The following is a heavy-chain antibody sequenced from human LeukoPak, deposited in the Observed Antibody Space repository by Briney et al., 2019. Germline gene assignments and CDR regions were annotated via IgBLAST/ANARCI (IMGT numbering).Heavy chain of an antibody. V-gene: IGHV3-9*03. CDR3: AKGHCSGGSCCLDY. Sequence: PSMSLRLSRAASGFTFDDYAMHWVRQAPGKGLEWVSGISWNSGSIGSVECVKARFTISSDNAKNSLYLQMKSLRAEDIALYYCAKGHCSGGSCCLDYWGQGTLVTVSS. CDR2: ISWNSGSI. J-gene: IGHJ4*02. CDR1: GFTFDDYA. D-gene: IGHD2-15*01.